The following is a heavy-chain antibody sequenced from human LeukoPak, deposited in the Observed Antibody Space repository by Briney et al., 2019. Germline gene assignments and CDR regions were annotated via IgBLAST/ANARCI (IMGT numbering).Heavy chain of an antibody. CDR3: AGWVVYYYDSSGHFDY. D-gene: IGHD3-22*01. CDR2: IYTSGST. Sequence: SETLSLTCTVSGYSISSGYYWGWIRQPAGKGLEWIGRIYTSGSTNYNPSLKSRVTISVDTSKNQFSLKLSSVTAADTAVYYCAGWVVYYYDSSGHFDYWGQGTLVTVSS. J-gene: IGHJ4*02. V-gene: IGHV4-61*02. CDR1: GYSISSGYY.